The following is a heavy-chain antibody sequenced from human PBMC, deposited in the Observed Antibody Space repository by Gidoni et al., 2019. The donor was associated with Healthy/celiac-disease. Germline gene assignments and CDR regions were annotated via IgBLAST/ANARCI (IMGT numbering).Heavy chain of an antibody. CDR3: ANTVAGYYFDY. V-gene: IGHV3-53*02. J-gene: IGHJ4*02. CDR2: IYSGGST. CDR1: GFTVSSNY. D-gene: IGHD6-19*01. Sequence: EVQLSATGGGLIQPGGSLRLSCAHSGFTVSSNYMSWVRQAPGKGLEWVSVIYSGGSTYYADSVKGRFTISRDNSKNTLYLQRNSLRAEDTAVYYCANTVAGYYFDYWGQGTLVTVSS.